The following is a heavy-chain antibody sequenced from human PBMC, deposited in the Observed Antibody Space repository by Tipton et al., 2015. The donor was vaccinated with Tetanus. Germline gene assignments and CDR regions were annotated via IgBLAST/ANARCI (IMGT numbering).Heavy chain of an antibody. J-gene: IGHJ4*02. V-gene: IGHV3-11*04. Sequence: GSLRLSCAASGFIFSDYYMSWIRKAPGRGLEWLSFISGDGSTIHYADSVKGRFTVSRDDAENSLFLQMTSLRDDDTAVYFCARVIRRSMIGYGVYDSWGQGTLVVVSS. D-gene: IGHD4-17*01. CDR1: GFIFSDYY. CDR3: ARVIRRSMIGYGVYDS. CDR2: ISGDGSTI.